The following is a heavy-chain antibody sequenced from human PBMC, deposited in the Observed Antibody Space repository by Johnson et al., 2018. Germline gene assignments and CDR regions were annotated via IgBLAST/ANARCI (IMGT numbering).Heavy chain of an antibody. CDR3: AKASSSWSYHYYMDV. CDR1: GFTFSVYG. D-gene: IGHD6-13*01. CDR2: ISYDGSNE. J-gene: IGHJ6*03. Sequence: QVQLVQSGGGVVQPGRSLRLSCAASGFTFSVYGMHWVRQAPGKGLEWVALISYDGSNEYYADSVKGRFTVSRDNSKNTLYLQRHSLRAEDTAVYYCAKASSSWSYHYYMDVWGKGTTVTVSS. V-gene: IGHV3-30*18.